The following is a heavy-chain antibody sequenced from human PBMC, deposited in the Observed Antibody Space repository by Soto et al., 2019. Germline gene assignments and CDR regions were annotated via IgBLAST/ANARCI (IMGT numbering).Heavy chain of an antibody. Sequence: EVQLVESGGGLVQPGGSLRLSCAASEFSFSSYWMHWVRQAPVKGLVWVSRINSDGSSTSYADSVKGRFTISRDNAKNTLSMQMNSLRAEDTAVYSCARDRVVLWFGDLPNYYHYYYMDVWGKGTTVTVSS. CDR2: INSDGSST. CDR3: ARDRVVLWFGDLPNYYHYYYMDV. D-gene: IGHD3-10*01. V-gene: IGHV3-74*01. J-gene: IGHJ6*03. CDR1: EFSFSSYW.